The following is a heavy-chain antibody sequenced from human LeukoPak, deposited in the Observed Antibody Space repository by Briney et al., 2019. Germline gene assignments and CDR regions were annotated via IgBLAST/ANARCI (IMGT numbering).Heavy chain of an antibody. CDR3: AKDPAGPHPYNWFDP. CDR2: ISGSGGST. Sequence: GGSLRLSCTASGFAFDEHGMSWVRQAPGKGLEWVSAISGSGGSTYYADSVKGRFTISRDNSKNTLYLQMNSLRAEDTAVYYCAKDPAGPHPYNWFDPWGQGTLVTVSS. V-gene: IGHV3-23*01. D-gene: IGHD6-19*01. J-gene: IGHJ5*02. CDR1: GFAFDEHG.